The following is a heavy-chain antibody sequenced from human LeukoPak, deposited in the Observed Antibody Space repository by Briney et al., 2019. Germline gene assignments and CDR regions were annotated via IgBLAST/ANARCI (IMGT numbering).Heavy chain of an antibody. D-gene: IGHD3-10*01. CDR3: ARFPRYYYGSGSYDY. CDR1: GYTFTSYD. Sequence: ASVKVSCKASGYTFTSYDINWVRQAPGQGLEWMGWINPNSGGTNYAQKFQGRVTMTRDTSIGTAYMELSRLRSDDTAVYYCARFPRYYYGSGSYDYWGQGTLVTVSS. J-gene: IGHJ4*02. V-gene: IGHV1-2*02. CDR2: INPNSGGT.